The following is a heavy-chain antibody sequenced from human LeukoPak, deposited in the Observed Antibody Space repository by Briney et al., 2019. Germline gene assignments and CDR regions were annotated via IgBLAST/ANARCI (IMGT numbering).Heavy chain of an antibody. J-gene: IGHJ4*02. CDR2: INSSSGYI. Sequence: GGSLRLSCAASGFTFSSYSMNWVRQAPGKGLEWVSSINSSSGYIYYADSVKGRFTISRDNAKNSLYLQMNDLRAEDTAVYYCARAGSFRFDYWGQGTLVTVSS. D-gene: IGHD3-10*01. CDR3: ARAGSFRFDY. CDR1: GFTFSSYS. V-gene: IGHV3-21*01.